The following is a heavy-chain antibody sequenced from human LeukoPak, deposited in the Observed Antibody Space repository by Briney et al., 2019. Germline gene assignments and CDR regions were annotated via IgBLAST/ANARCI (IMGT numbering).Heavy chain of an antibody. J-gene: IGHJ4*02. CDR3: ASIGGNSGGFDY. Sequence: GGSLRLSCAASGFTFDDYAMHWVRQAPGKGLEWVGRTRNKANSYTTEYAASVKGRFTISRDDSKNSLYLQMNSLKTEDTAVYYCASIGGNSGGFDYWGQGTLVTVSS. V-gene: IGHV3-72*01. D-gene: IGHD4-23*01. CDR2: TRNKANSYTT. CDR1: GFTFDDYA.